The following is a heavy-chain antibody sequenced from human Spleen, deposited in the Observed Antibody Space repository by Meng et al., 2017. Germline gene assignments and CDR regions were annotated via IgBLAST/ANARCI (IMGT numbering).Heavy chain of an antibody. CDR3: VRSSGWVRTGFDP. V-gene: IGHV4-39*01. Sequence: QPQLQESGPGLVKPSEALSLTCSVSDGSISTSGYYWGWIRQPPGKGLEWIGSIGHSGITYYTPSLKSRVTVSIDTSKSQFSLKLTSVTAADTAVYYCVRSSGWVRTGFDPWGQGTLVTVSS. J-gene: IGHJ5*02. CDR2: IGHSGIT. CDR1: DGSISTSGYY. D-gene: IGHD6-19*01.